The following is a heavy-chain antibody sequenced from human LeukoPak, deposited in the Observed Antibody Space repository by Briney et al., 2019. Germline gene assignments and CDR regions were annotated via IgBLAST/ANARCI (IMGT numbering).Heavy chain of an antibody. J-gene: IGHJ6*03. CDR2: ISAYNGNT. Sequence: ASVKVSCKASGYTFTSYGISWVRQAPGQGLEWMGWISAYNGNTNYAQKLQGRVTMTTDTSTSTAYMELRSLRSDDTAVYYCAGRHYDFWSGPGDYYYMDVWGKGTTVTVSS. V-gene: IGHV1-18*01. CDR3: AGRHYDFWSGPGDYYYMDV. CDR1: GYTFTSYG. D-gene: IGHD3-3*01.